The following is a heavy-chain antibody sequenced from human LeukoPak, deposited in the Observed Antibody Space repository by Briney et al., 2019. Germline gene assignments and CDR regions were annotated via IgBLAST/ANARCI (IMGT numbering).Heavy chain of an antibody. CDR3: ARQAYCSTTSCYTAGGPDPINWFDP. D-gene: IGHD2-2*02. Sequence: SQTLSLTCTVSGGSISSGGYYWSWIRQHPGKGLEWIGRIYSSGSTNYNPSLKSRVTMSVDTSKNQFSLKLSSVTAADTAVYYCARQAYCSTTSCYTAGGPDPINWFDPWGQGTLVTVSS. J-gene: IGHJ5*02. CDR1: GGSISSGGYY. V-gene: IGHV4-61*02. CDR2: IYSSGST.